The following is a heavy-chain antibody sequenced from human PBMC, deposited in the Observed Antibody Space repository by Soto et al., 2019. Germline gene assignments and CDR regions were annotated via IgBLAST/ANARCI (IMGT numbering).Heavy chain of an antibody. CDR2: ISSSGSTI. V-gene: IGHV3-48*03. J-gene: IGHJ4*02. D-gene: IGHD1-26*01. CDR1: GVTFSSYE. Sequence: EVQLVESGGGLVQPGGSLRLSCAASGVTFSSYEMNWVRQAPGNGLERVSYISSSGSTIYYADSVKGRFTISRDNAKNSLYLQMNSPRAEDTAVYYWARDVYSGSYYDNYCGQGTLVTVSS. CDR3: ARDVYSGSYYDNY.